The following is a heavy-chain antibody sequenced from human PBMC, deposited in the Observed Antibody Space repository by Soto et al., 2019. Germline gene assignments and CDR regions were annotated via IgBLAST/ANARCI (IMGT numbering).Heavy chain of an antibody. CDR3: ARDLLLWFGEYYYYYGMDV. D-gene: IGHD3-10*01. CDR2: ISSSSSTI. J-gene: IGHJ6*02. V-gene: IGHV3-48*02. CDR1: GFAFSSYS. Sequence: GGSLILSCAASGFAFSSYSMNLVRQAPGKGLEWVSYISSSSSTIYYADSVKGRFTISRDNAKNSLYLQMNSLRDEDTAVYYCARDLLLWFGEYYYYYGMDVWGQGTTVTVSS.